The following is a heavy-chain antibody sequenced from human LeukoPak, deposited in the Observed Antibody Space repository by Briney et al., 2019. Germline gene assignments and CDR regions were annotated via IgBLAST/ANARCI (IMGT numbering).Heavy chain of an antibody. CDR2: ITTSDGNT. Sequence: GGSLRLSCAASGFTFSSYIMSWVRQAPGKGLEWVSTITTSDGNTYYADSVKGRFTVSRDNSKNSLYLQMNSLRAEDTAVYYCARDRIAGDAFDIWGQGTMVTVSS. CDR3: ARDRIAGDAFDI. J-gene: IGHJ3*02. CDR1: GFTFSSYI. V-gene: IGHV3-23*01. D-gene: IGHD1-26*01.